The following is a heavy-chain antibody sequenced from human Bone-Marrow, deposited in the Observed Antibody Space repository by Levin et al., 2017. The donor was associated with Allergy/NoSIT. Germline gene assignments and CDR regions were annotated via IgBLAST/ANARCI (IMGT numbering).Heavy chain of an antibody. J-gene: IGHJ4*02. CDR2: IYYSGST. Sequence: SETLSLTCTVSGGSISSYYWSWIRQPPGKRLEWIGYIYYSGSTNYNPSLKSRVTISVDTSKNQFSLKLSSVTAADTAVYYCARDLSYYDWGGGGPEFDYWGQGTLVTVSS. V-gene: IGHV4-59*01. D-gene: IGHD3-10*01. CDR1: GGSISSYY. CDR3: ARDLSYYDWGGGGPEFDY.